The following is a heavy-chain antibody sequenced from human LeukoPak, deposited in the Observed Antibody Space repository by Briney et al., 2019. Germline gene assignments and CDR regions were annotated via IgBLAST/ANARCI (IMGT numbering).Heavy chain of an antibody. CDR2: IYSGTI. D-gene: IGHD3-22*01. Sequence: GGSLRLSCTVSGFTVSSNSMSWVRQAPGKGLEWVSFIYSGTIHYSDSVKGRFTISRDNAKNSLYLQMNSLRAEDTAVYYCARALYDSSGYYSHFDYWGQGTLVTVSS. CDR3: ARALYDSSGYYSHFDY. J-gene: IGHJ4*02. CDR1: GFTVSSNS. V-gene: IGHV3-53*01.